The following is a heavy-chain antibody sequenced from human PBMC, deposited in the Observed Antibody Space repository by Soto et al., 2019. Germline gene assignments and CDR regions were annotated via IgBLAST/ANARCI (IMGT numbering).Heavy chain of an antibody. CDR3: ARDKITGLFDY. Sequence: SETLSLTCTVSDGSISSNGYYWGWIRQPPGKGLEWIGSIYYSGSTYYNPSLKSRVTISVDTSKNQFSLKLSSVTAADTAVYYCARDKITGLFDYWGQGTLVTVSS. J-gene: IGHJ4*02. CDR2: IYYSGST. D-gene: IGHD2-8*02. V-gene: IGHV4-39*02. CDR1: DGSISSNGYY.